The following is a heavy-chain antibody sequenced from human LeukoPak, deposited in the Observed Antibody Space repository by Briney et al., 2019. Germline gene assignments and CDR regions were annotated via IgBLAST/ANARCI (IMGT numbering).Heavy chain of an antibody. V-gene: IGHV4-59*11. Sequence: SETLSLTCTVSGDSINNHFWTWVRQSPGRGPEWIGYVHSSGTTSYNPSLRRRGTISLDTSKNKVSLKLASVTAADTATYYCVRESGYRDTNYIGTFDFWGREIVITVSS. D-gene: IGHD1-7*01. CDR2: VHSSGTT. CDR1: GDSINNHF. CDR3: VRESGYRDTNYIGTFDF. J-gene: IGHJ3*01.